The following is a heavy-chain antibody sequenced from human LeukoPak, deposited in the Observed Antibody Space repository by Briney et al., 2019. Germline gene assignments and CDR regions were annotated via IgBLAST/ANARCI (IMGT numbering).Heavy chain of an antibody. CDR2: ISAYNGNT. CDR3: ARTRHYYDSSGYYY. V-gene: IGHV1-18*01. J-gene: IGHJ4*02. Sequence: ASVKVSCKASGYTFTSYGISWVRQAPGQGLEWMGWISAYNGNTNYAQKLQGRVTMTTDTSTSTAYMELRSLRSDDTAVYYCARTRHYYDSSGYYYWGQGTLVTVSS. D-gene: IGHD3-22*01. CDR1: GYTFTSYG.